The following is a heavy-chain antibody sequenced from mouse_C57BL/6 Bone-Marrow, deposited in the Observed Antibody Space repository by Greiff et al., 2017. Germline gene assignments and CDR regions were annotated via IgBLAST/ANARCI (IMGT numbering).Heavy chain of an antibody. D-gene: IGHD2-3*01. CDR3: ARNVRIYDGYPFAY. CDR1: GFSLTGYG. Sequence: QVQLKESGPGLVAPSQSLSITCTVSGFSLTGYGVHWVRQPPGKGLEWLVVIWSDGSTTYNSAPKSRLGISKDNYKSQVFLQMNSLQTDNSAMYYCARNVRIYDGYPFAYWGQGTLVTVSA. CDR2: IWSDGST. V-gene: IGHV2-6*02. J-gene: IGHJ3*01.